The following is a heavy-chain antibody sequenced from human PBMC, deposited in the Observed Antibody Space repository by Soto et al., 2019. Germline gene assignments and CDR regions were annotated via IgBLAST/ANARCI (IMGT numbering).Heavy chain of an antibody. CDR3: ARGWAFWSGYPFGDAFDI. Sequence: PSETLSLTCAVSGRSFSGYYWSWIRQPPGKGLEWIGEINHSGSTNYNPSLKSRVTISVDTSKNQFSLKLSSVTAADTAVYYCARGWAFWSGYPFGDAFDIWGQGTMVTVSS. V-gene: IGHV4-34*01. CDR1: GRSFSGYY. CDR2: INHSGST. J-gene: IGHJ3*02. D-gene: IGHD3-3*01.